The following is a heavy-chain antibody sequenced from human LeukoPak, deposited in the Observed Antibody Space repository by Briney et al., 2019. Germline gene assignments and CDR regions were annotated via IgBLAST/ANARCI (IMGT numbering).Heavy chain of an antibody. D-gene: IGHD6-13*01. V-gene: IGHV3-74*01. J-gene: IGHJ5*02. Sequence: GGSLRLSCAASGFSFSDYWMHWVRQAAGKGLVWVSRISPDGSSTTYGDSVKGRFTISRDNAKNTLYLQMSSLRADDTAMYYCARAYSSTGTNVFDPWGQGTLVTVSS. CDR2: ISPDGSST. CDR3: ARAYSSTGTNVFDP. CDR1: GFSFSDYW.